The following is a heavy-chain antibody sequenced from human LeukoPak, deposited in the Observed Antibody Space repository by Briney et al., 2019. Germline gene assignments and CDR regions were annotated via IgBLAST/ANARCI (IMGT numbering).Heavy chain of an antibody. Sequence: ASVKVSCKASGYTFTGYYMHWVRQAPGQGPEWMGWINPNSGGTNYTQKLQGRVTMTTDTSTSTAYMELRSLRSDDTAVYYCARDHSTETGIAGHGFDYWGQGTLVTVSS. CDR1: GYTFTGYY. CDR2: INPNSGGT. J-gene: IGHJ4*02. CDR3: ARDHSTETGIAGHGFDY. V-gene: IGHV1-2*02. D-gene: IGHD6-13*01.